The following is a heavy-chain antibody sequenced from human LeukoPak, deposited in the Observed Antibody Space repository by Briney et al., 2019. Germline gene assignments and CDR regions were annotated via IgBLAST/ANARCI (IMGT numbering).Heavy chain of an antibody. Sequence: SETLSLTCAVYGGSFSGYYWSWIRQPPGKGLEWIGEINHSGSTNYNPSLKSRVTISVDTSKNQFSLKLSSVTAADTAVYYCARHAIDIVVVPAPGRYFDLWGRGTLVTVSS. CDR2: INHSGST. D-gene: IGHD2-2*01. CDR1: GGSFSGYY. CDR3: ARHAIDIVVVPAPGRYFDL. V-gene: IGHV4-34*01. J-gene: IGHJ2*01.